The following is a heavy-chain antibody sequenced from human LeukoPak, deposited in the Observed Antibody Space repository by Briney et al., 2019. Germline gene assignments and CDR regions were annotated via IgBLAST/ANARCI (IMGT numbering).Heavy chain of an antibody. D-gene: IGHD6-19*01. V-gene: IGHV3-48*03. CDR2: ISSSGSTI. J-gene: IGHJ4*02. CDR3: ARVEAVAGPLDY. Sequence: PGGSLRLSCAASGFTFSDYVMIWVRQAPGKGLEWVSYISSSGSTIYYADSVKGRFTISRDNAKNSLYLQMNSLRAEDTAVYYCARVEAVAGPLDYWGQGTLVTVSS. CDR1: GFTFSDYV.